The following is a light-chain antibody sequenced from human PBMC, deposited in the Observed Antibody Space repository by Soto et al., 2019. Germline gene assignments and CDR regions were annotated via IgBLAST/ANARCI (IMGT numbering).Light chain of an antibody. CDR2: GVS. Sequence: QSALTQPASVSGSPGQSITISCSGTRSDIGSYNYVAWYQQFPGKTPKILIYGVSNRPSGVSSRFSGSKSGNTASLTISGLQAEDEADYYCISYTGSSMSYVFGSGTKV. CDR3: ISYTGSSMSYV. CDR1: RSDIGSYNY. J-gene: IGLJ1*01. V-gene: IGLV2-14*01.